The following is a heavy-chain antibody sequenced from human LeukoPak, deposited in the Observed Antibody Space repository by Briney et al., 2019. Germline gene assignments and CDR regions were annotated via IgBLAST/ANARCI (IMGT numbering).Heavy chain of an antibody. CDR1: GFTFSSYW. J-gene: IGHJ4*02. D-gene: IGHD3-10*01. V-gene: IGHV3-7*03. Sequence: GGSLRLSCAASGFTFSSYWMNWVRQAPGKGLEWVANIKQDGSEKYYVDSVKGRFTISRDNAKNSLYLQMNSLRAEDTAVYYCAKSRFGELLSDNDYWGQGTLVTVSS. CDR2: IKQDGSEK. CDR3: AKSRFGELLSDNDY.